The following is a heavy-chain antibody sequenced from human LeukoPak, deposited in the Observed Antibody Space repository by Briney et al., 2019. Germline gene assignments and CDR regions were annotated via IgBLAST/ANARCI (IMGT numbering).Heavy chain of an antibody. CDR1: GFTFSPYT. D-gene: IGHD2/OR15-2a*01. J-gene: IGHJ6*02. V-gene: IGHV3-21*01. Sequence: GGSLRLSCAGSGFTFSPYTMNWVRQAPGKGLEWVSCISKGGTYVYYADSVRGRFTISRDNAKNSLYLQMNSLRAEDTAVYYCAREEDSTTIRSSYGMDVWGQGTTVTVSS. CDR2: ISKGGTYV. CDR3: AREEDSTTIRSSYGMDV.